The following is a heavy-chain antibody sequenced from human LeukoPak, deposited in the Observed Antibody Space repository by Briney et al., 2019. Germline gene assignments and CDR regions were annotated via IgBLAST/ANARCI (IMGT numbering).Heavy chain of an antibody. CDR2: IIPIFGTA. J-gene: IGHJ6*03. D-gene: IGHD5-12*01. CDR1: GGTFSSYA. V-gene: IGHV1-69*06. CDR3: ARVNIVASYFHMDV. Sequence: ASVKVSCKASGGTFSSYAISWVRQAPGQGLEWMGGIIPIFGTANYAQKFQGRVTITADKSTSTAYMELSSLRSEDTAVYYCARVNIVASYFHMDVWGKGTTVTVS.